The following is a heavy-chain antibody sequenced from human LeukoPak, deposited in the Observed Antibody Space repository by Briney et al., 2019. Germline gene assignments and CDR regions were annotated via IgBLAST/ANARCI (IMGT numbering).Heavy chain of an antibody. Sequence: GGSLRLSCAASGFTFDDYGMSWVRQAPGKGREWVSGINWNGGSTGYADSVKGRFTISRDNAKNSLYLQMNSLRAEDTALYYCAREGTRIVATIFDYWGQGTLVTVSS. CDR3: AREGTRIVATIFDY. CDR2: INWNGGST. V-gene: IGHV3-20*04. CDR1: GFTFDDYG. D-gene: IGHD5-12*01. J-gene: IGHJ4*02.